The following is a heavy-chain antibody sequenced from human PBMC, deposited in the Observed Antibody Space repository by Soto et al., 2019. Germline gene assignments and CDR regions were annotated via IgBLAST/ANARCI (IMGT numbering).Heavy chain of an antibody. D-gene: IGHD4-17*01. CDR2: ISYSGST. CDR3: ARRTTVVNSTRPPDAFDI. Sequence: PSETLSLTCTVSGGSISSGGYYWSWIRQYPGKGLEWIGYISYSGSTYYNPSLKSRITISVDTSKNQFFLKLSSVTAADTAVYYCARRTTVVNSTRPPDAFDIWGQGTMVTVSS. V-gene: IGHV4-31*03. J-gene: IGHJ3*02. CDR1: GGSISSGGYY.